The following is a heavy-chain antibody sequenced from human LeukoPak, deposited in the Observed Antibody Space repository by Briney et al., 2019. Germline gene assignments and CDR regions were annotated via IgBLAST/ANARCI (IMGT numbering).Heavy chain of an antibody. CDR1: GFTFDDYA. Sequence: PGRSLRLSCAASGFTFDDYAMHWVRQAPGKGLEWVSGISWNSGSIGYADSVKGRFTISRDNAKNSLYLQMNSLRAEDTAVYYCARVDSGYSSIWGQGTMVTVSS. J-gene: IGHJ3*02. V-gene: IGHV3-9*01. CDR3: ARVDSGYSSI. CDR2: ISWNSGSI. D-gene: IGHD6-13*01.